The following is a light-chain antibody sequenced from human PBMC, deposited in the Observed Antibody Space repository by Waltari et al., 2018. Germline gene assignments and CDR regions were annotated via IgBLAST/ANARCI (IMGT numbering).Light chain of an antibody. Sequence: SYELTQPPSLSVSPGQTVSITCSGANLGDKYVCWYQQKPGQSPVLVIYQDDKRPSGIPERFSGSNSGNTATLTISGTQTMDEGDYYCQAWGSSTHIVFGGGTKLTVL. J-gene: IGLJ3*02. CDR2: QDD. CDR1: NLGDKY. CDR3: QAWGSSTHIV. V-gene: IGLV3-1*01.